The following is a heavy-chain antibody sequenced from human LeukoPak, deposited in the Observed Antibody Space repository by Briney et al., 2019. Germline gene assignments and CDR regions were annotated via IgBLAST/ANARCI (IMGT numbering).Heavy chain of an antibody. CDR3: ARGWGFGSIDY. J-gene: IGHJ4*02. CDR1: GYTFTDYY. D-gene: IGHD7-27*01. V-gene: IGHV1-2*02. CDR2: ISPSSGGT. Sequence: ASVKVSCEASGYTFTDYYVHWVRQAPGQGLEWMGWISPSSGGTNYAQKFQGRVTMTRDTSISTAYMELSSLRSDDTAVYYCARGWGFGSIDYWGQGTLVTVSS.